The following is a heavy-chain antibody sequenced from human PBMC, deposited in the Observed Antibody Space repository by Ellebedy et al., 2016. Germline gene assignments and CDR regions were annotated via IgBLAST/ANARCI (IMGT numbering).Heavy chain of an antibody. J-gene: IGHJ4*02. Sequence: SETLSLXXTVSGGSISSSSYYWGWIRQPPGKGLEWIGSIYYSGSTYYNPSLKSRVTISVDTSKNQFSLKLSSVTAADTAVYYCARGAVVVTARFDYWGQGTLVTVSS. CDR1: GGSISSSSYY. D-gene: IGHD2-21*02. CDR2: IYYSGST. V-gene: IGHV4-39*07. CDR3: ARGAVVVTARFDY.